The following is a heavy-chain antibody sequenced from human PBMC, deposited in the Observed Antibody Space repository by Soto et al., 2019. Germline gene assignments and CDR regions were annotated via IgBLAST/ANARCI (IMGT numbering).Heavy chain of an antibody. J-gene: IGHJ4*02. Sequence: GGSLRLSCSASGFTFNSYAMHWVRQAPGRGLEFISAISSYGADTYYADSVKGRFAISRDNSKNTLYLQMSSLRAEDTALYYCVKEGYMRSDWYGQFDYWGQGALVTVSS. CDR3: VKEGYMRSDWYGQFDY. CDR1: GFTFNSYA. D-gene: IGHD6-19*01. CDR2: ISSYGADT. V-gene: IGHV3-64D*06.